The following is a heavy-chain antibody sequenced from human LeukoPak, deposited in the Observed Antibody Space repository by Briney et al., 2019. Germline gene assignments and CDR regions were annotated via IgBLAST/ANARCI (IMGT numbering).Heavy chain of an antibody. CDR1: AGSVSNGNYY. D-gene: IGHD3-22*01. V-gene: IGHV4-61*01. CDR2: IYTSGNT. Sequence: SETLSLTCTVSAGSVSNGNYYWSWIRQPPGEGLERIGYIYTSGNTNYSHSLKSRVTISPDTSKNQLSLKLSSVTAADTAVYYCASRYYDGSGYHIGFDYWGQGTLVIVSS. J-gene: IGHJ4*02. CDR3: ASRYYDGSGYHIGFDY.